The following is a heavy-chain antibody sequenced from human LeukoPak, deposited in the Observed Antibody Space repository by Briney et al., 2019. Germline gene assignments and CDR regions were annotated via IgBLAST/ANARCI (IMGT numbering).Heavy chain of an antibody. CDR1: GXSINSGGYS. CDR2: IYHSGST. D-gene: IGHD5-18*01. Sequence: SETLSLTCAVSGXSINSGGYSWSWIRQPPGKGLEWMGYIYHSGSTYYNPSLKSRVTMSVDRSKNHFSLKLYSVTAADTAVYYCARGYGTFDFWGQGILVTVSS. V-gene: IGHV4-30-2*01. CDR3: ARGYGTFDF. J-gene: IGHJ4*02.